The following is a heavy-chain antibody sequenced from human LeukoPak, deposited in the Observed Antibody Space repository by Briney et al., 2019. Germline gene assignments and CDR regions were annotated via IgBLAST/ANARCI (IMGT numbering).Heavy chain of an antibody. V-gene: IGHV1-2*02. CDR1: GYTFTGYY. CDR3: ARGGVVVVAAHDAFDI. Sequence: ASVKVSCKASGYTFTGYYMHWVRQAPGQGLEWMGWINPNSGGTNYAQKFQGRVTMTRDTSISTAYMELSRLRSDDTAVYYCARGGVVVVAAHDAFDIWGQGTMVTVSS. D-gene: IGHD2-15*01. J-gene: IGHJ3*02. CDR2: INPNSGGT.